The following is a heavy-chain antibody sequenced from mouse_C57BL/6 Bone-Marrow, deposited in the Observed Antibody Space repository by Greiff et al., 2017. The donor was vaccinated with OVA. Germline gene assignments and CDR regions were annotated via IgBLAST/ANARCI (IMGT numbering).Heavy chain of an antibody. CDR1: GYTFTSYG. V-gene: IGHV1-81*01. D-gene: IGHD1-1*01. CDR2: ISPRSGNT. CDR3: ARDYYGSSYDWYFDV. Sequence: VQRVESGAELARPGASVKLSCKASGYTFTSYGISWVKQRTGQGLEWIGEISPRSGNTYYNATFKSKATLTADTSSSTAYMELRSLTSEDSAVDFWARDYYGSSYDWYFDVGGTGTTVTVSS. J-gene: IGHJ1*03.